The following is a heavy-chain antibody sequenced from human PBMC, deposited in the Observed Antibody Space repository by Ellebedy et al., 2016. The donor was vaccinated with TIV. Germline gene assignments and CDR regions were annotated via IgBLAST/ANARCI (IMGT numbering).Heavy chain of an antibody. J-gene: IGHJ4*02. CDR3: LALLHS. Sequence: GGSLRLXXAASGFTFSSSWMHWVRQAPGKGLVWVSRISADGGTTTYADSVKGRFSISRDNAKNTVFLQMNSLRAEDTAVYYCLALLHSWGQGTLVTVSS. V-gene: IGHV3-74*01. CDR2: ISADGGTT. D-gene: IGHD1-26*01. CDR1: GFTFSSSW.